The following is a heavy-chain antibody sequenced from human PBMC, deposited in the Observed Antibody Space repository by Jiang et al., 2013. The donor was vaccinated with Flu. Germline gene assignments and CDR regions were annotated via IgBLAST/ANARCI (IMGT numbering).Heavy chain of an antibody. D-gene: IGHD1-26*01. Sequence: EWMGWINSNTGNPTYAPGLTGRFVFSLDTSLSTAFLQINNLQTEDSAIYFCAREGLWDGKVVADLWGQGTLVRVSS. CDR3: AREGLWDGKVVADL. V-gene: IGHV7-4-1*02. CDR2: INSNTGNP. J-gene: IGHJ5*02.